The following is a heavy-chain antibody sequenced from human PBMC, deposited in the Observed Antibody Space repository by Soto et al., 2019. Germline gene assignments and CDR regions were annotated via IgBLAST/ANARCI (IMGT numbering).Heavy chain of an antibody. CDR1: GGSISSSSYY. Sequence: TLSLTCTVSGGSISSSSYYWGWIRQPPGKGLEWNGSIYYSGSTYYNPSLKSRVTISVDTSKNQFSLKLSSVTAADTAVYYCARPTALDLWSGYTSSGYYYGMDVWGQGTTVTVSS. V-gene: IGHV4-39*01. CDR3: ARPTALDLWSGYTSSGYYYGMDV. CDR2: IYYSGST. D-gene: IGHD3-3*01. J-gene: IGHJ6*02.